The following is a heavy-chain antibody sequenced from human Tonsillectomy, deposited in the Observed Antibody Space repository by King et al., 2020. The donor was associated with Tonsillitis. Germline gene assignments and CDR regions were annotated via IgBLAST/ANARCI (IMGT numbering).Heavy chain of an antibody. CDR1: GDSIRNTC. CDR2: LCNSGTT. D-gene: IGHD7-27*01. Sequence: QLQESGPGLVKPSETLSLTCAVSGDSIRNTCWGWVRQPPGKGLEWIGYLCNSGTTNYNSSLKSRITMPLDTSKNQFSLKLNSVTAADTAVYYCARDNRGSLDYWGQGALVTVSS. V-gene: IGHV4-59*01. CDR3: ARDNRGSLDY. J-gene: IGHJ4*02.